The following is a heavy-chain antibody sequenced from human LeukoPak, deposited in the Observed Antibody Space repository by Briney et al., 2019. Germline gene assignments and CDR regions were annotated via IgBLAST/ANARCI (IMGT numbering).Heavy chain of an antibody. CDR3: AISGSGSYYKEEFDY. J-gene: IGHJ4*02. Sequence: SETLSLTCTVSGGSISSSNYYWGRIRQPPGKGMERLGNIYYSGSTYYNPSLKSRVTISVDTSKSQFSLKLSSVTAADTAVYYCAISGSGSYYKEEFDYWGQGTLVTVSS. V-gene: IGHV4-39*01. CDR1: GGSISSSNYY. D-gene: IGHD3-10*01. CDR2: IYYSGST.